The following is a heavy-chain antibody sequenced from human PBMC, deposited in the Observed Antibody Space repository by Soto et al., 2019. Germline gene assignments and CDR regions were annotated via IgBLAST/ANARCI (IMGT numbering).Heavy chain of an antibody. CDR3: ARGGYYDILTGYRGFDP. V-gene: IGHV3-7*03. J-gene: IGHJ5*02. D-gene: IGHD3-9*01. CDR1: GFTFSSYW. Sequence: PGGSLRLSCAASGFTFSSYWMSWVRQAPGKGLEWVANIKQDGSEKYYVDSVKGRFTISRDNAKNSLYLQMNSLRAEDTAVYYCARGGYYDILTGYRGFDPWGQGTLVTVSS. CDR2: IKQDGSEK.